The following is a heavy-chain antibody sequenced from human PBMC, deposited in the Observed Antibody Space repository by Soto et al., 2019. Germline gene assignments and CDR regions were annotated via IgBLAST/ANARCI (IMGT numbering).Heavy chain of an antibody. Sequence: GGSLRLSCAASGFTFSSYSMNWVRQAPGKGLEWVSSISSSSSYIYYADSVKGRFTISRDNAKNSLYLQMNSLRAEDTAVYYCAREDYDILTGYYNVGFDYWGQGTLVTVSS. V-gene: IGHV3-21*01. CDR1: GFTFSSYS. D-gene: IGHD3-9*01. CDR3: AREDYDILTGYYNVGFDY. J-gene: IGHJ4*02. CDR2: ISSSSSYI.